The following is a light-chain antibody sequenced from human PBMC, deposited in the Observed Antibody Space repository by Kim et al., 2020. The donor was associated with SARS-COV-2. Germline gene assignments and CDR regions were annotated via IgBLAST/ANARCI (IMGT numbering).Light chain of an antibody. CDR2: YDD. CDR3: AAWDDSLNGPV. J-gene: IGLJ3*02. Sequence: QRASISCSGSSSNLGNNAVNWYQQLPGKAPKLLLYYDDLLPSGVSDRFSGSKSGTSASLAISGLQPEDEADYYCAAWDDSLNGPVFGGGTQLTVL. CDR1: SSNLGNNA. V-gene: IGLV1-36*01.